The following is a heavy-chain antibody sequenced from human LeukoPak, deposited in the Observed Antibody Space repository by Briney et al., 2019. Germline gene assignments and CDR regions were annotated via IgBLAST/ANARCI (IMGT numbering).Heavy chain of an antibody. V-gene: IGHV4-4*02. CDR2: IYHSGST. Sequence: SETLSLTCAVSGGSISSSNWWSWVRQPPGKGLEWIGEIYHSGSTNYNPSLKSRVTISVDKSKNQFSLKLSSVTAADTAVYYCARVRIAVAGPIDYWGQGTLVTVSS. CDR3: ARVRIAVAGPIDY. D-gene: IGHD6-19*01. J-gene: IGHJ4*02. CDR1: GGSISSSNW.